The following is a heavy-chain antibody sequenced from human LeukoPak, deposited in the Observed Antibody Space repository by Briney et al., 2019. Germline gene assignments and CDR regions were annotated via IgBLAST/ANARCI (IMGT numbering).Heavy chain of an antibody. V-gene: IGHV3-30*03. Sequence: GGSLRLSCAASGFTFSSYGMHWVRQAPGKGLEWVALISYDGSNKYYVDSVKGRFTISRDNAKNSLYLQMNSLRAEDTAVYYCARDRLRFLEWSPDAFDIWGQGTMVTVSS. D-gene: IGHD3-3*01. J-gene: IGHJ3*02. CDR1: GFTFSSYG. CDR3: ARDRLRFLEWSPDAFDI. CDR2: ISYDGSNK.